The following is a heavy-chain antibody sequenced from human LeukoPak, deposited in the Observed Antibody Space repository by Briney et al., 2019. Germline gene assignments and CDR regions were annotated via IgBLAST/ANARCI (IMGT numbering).Heavy chain of an antibody. CDR1: GFTVSSNY. D-gene: IGHD3-9*01. Sequence: GGSLRLSCAASGFTVSSNYMSWVRQAPGKGLEWVAVIYSGGSTYYADSVKGRFTISRDNSKNTLSLQMNSLRAEDTAVYYCASGHYDILTGYLDYWGQGTLVTGSS. J-gene: IGHJ4*02. CDR2: IYSGGST. V-gene: IGHV3-53*01. CDR3: ASGHYDILTGYLDY.